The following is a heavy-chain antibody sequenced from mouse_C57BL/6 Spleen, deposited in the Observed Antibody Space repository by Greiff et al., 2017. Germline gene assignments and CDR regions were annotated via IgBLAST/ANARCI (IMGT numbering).Heavy chain of an antibody. D-gene: IGHD2-1*01. CDR1: GFSLTSYG. V-gene: IGHV2-5*01. Sequence: QVQLQQSGPGLVQPSPTLSLTCTVSGFSLTSYGVHWVRQSPGKGLEWLGMICPGSSTDYNAAIMSRLTITKDKSKSQVFIQMNSLRADDTAIYYCAKGDCNCHFDYWGQGTTLTVSS. CDR3: AKGDCNCHFDY. CDR2: ICPGSST. J-gene: IGHJ2*01.